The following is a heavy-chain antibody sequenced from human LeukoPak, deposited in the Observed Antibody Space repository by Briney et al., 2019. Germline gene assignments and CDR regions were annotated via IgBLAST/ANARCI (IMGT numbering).Heavy chain of an antibody. CDR2: IYHSGST. V-gene: IGHV4-38-2*02. Sequence: NPSETLSPTCTVSGYSISSGYYWGWIRQPPGKGLEWIGSIYHSGSTYYNPSLKSRVTISVDTSKNQFSLKLSSVTAADTAVYYCARVRITIFGVVYYYMDVWGKGTTVTVSS. CDR3: ARVRITIFGVVYYYMDV. CDR1: GYSISSGYY. J-gene: IGHJ6*03. D-gene: IGHD3-3*01.